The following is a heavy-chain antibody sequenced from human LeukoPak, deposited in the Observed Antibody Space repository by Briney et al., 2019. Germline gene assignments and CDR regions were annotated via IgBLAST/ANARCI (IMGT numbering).Heavy chain of an antibody. CDR3: ARRQYSSGWYHFDY. CDR1: GGTSSSYA. V-gene: IGHV1-18*01. J-gene: IGHJ4*02. CDR2: ISAYNGNT. Sequence: GASVKVSCKASGGTSSSYAISWVRQAPGQGLEWMGWISAYNGNTNYAQKLQGRVTMTTDTSTTTAYMELRSLRSDDTAVYYCARRQYSSGWYHFDYWGQGTLVTVSS. D-gene: IGHD6-19*01.